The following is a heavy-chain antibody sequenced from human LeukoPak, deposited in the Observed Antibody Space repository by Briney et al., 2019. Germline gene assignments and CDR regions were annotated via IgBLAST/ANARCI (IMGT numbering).Heavy chain of an antibody. J-gene: IGHJ4*02. CDR3: ARAGVCTTTSCGGGIDY. D-gene: IGHD2-2*01. CDR1: GFTFSSYN. Sequence: KPGGSLRLSCAASGFTFSSYNMKWVRQAPGKGLEWVSFISTTSNYIYYADSVKGRFTISRDNAKNSLYLQMNSLRGEDAALYYCARAGVCTTTSCGGGIDYWGQGTLVTVSS. V-gene: IGHV3-21*06. CDR2: ISTTSNYI.